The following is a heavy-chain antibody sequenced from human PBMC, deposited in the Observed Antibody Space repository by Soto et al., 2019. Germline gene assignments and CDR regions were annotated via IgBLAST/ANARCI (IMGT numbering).Heavy chain of an antibody. CDR2: ISAYNGNT. CDR3: ARGRGASRWFEPPHYLAS. CDR1: GYAFRTYG. Sequence: QVLLVQSGAEVKEPGASVKVSCKTSGYAFRTYGLSWVRQAPGQGLEWMGWISAYNGNTDYAKRFQGRVSMTTDTSKSSVYMELSSLRSDDTALYYCARGRGASRWFEPPHYLASWGQGTLVTVSS. V-gene: IGHV1-18*01. D-gene: IGHD1-26*01. J-gene: IGHJ4*02.